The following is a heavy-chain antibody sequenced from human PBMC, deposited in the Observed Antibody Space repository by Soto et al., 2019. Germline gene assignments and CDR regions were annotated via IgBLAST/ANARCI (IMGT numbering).Heavy chain of an antibody. D-gene: IGHD2-2*01. V-gene: IGHV1-69*13. CDR1: GGTFSSYA. CDR2: IIPIFGTA. Sequence: SVKVSCKASGGTFSSYAISWVRQAPGQGLEWMGGIIPIFGTANYAQKFQGRVTITADESTSTAYMELSSLRSEDAAVYYCARGRCSSTSCYVAQWFDPWGQGTLVTVSS. J-gene: IGHJ5*02. CDR3: ARGRCSSTSCYVAQWFDP.